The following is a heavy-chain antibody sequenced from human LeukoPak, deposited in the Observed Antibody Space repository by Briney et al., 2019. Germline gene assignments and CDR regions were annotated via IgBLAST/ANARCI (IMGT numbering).Heavy chain of an antibody. D-gene: IGHD2-2*01. CDR1: GFTFSSYA. J-gene: IGHJ4*02. CDR3: AKSDFIVVVPAAMYY. Sequence: GGSLRLSCAASGFTFSSYAMSWVRQAPGKGLEWVSAISGSGGSTYYADSVKGRFTISRDNSKNTLYLQMNSLRAEDTAVYYCAKSDFIVVVPAAMYYWGQGTQVTVSS. CDR2: ISGSGGST. V-gene: IGHV3-23*01.